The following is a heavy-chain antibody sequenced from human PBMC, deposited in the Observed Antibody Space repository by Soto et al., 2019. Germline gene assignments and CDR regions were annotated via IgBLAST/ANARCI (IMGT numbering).Heavy chain of an antibody. Sequence: EVQLVESGGGLVQPGGSLRLSCAASGFTFSDHYMDWVRQAPGKGLEWVGRSRNKANSYTTNYAASVKGRFTISRDDSKNSLYLQMNSLTNEDTAVYYCTRVSGLRGFDYWGQGTLVTVSS. CDR1: GFTFSDHY. CDR2: SRNKANSYTT. J-gene: IGHJ4*02. D-gene: IGHD3-10*01. CDR3: TRVSGLRGFDY. V-gene: IGHV3-72*01.